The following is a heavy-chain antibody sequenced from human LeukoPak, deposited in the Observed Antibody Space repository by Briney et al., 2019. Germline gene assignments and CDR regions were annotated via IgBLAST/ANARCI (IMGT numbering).Heavy chain of an antibody. Sequence: GGSLRLSCAASDFTFSSYAMTWVRQAPGKGLEWVSTISASGGSTYYSDSVKGRFTISRDNSKTTLYLQMNSLRAEDTAVYYCAKDRVSYYYYGMDVWGQGTTVTVSS. V-gene: IGHV3-23*01. CDR1: DFTFSSYA. J-gene: IGHJ6*02. CDR3: AKDRVSYYYYGMDV. D-gene: IGHD5/OR15-5a*01. CDR2: ISASGGST.